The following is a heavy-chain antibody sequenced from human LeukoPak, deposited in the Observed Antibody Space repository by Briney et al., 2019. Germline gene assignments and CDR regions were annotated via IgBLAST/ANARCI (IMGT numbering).Heavy chain of an antibody. V-gene: IGHV1-8*03. CDR3: ERAVTMVRGVPKIYYMDV. Sequence: ASVKVSCKASGYTFTSYDINWVRQATGQGLEWMGWMNPNSGNTGYAQKFQGRVTITRNTSISTAYMELSSLRSEDTAVYYCERAVTMVRGVPKIYYMDVWGKGTTVTVSS. CDR1: GYTFTSYD. CDR2: MNPNSGNT. D-gene: IGHD3-10*01. J-gene: IGHJ6*03.